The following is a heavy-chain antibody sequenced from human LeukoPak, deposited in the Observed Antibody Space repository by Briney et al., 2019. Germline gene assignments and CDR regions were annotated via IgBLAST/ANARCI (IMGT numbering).Heavy chain of an antibody. J-gene: IGHJ6*02. CDR1: GGSISSYY. V-gene: IGHV4-4*07. CDR2: IYTSGST. Sequence: SETLSLTCTVSGGSISSYYWSWIRQPAGKGLEWIGRIYTSGSTNYNPSLKSRVTMSVDTSKNQFSLKLSSVTAADTAVYYCARDLDYDFWSGYSYYYYGMDAWGQGTTVTVSS. CDR3: ARDLDYDFWSGYSYYYYGMDA. D-gene: IGHD3-3*01.